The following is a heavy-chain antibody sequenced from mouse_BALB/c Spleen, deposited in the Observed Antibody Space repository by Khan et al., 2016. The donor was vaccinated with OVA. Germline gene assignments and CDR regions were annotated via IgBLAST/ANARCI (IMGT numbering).Heavy chain of an antibody. J-gene: IGHJ4*01. CDR1: GFSLTGYG. CDR2: IWGDGST. CDR3: ARADYGNYREAVDY. D-gene: IGHD2-1*01. V-gene: IGHV2-6-7*01. Sequence: QVQLKQSGPGLVAPSQSLSITCTASGFSLTGYGVNWVRQPPGKGLEWLGMIWGDGSTDYNSAIESRLRISNNNSKNKVFLKMNSLQTDDTARYYCARADYGNYREAVDYWGQGTSVTVSS.